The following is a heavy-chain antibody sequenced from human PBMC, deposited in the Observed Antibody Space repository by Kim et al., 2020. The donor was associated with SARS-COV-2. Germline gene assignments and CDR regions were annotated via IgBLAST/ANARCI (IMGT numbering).Heavy chain of an antibody. V-gene: IGHV1-18*01. CDR3: ARDGDYKYNWFDP. D-gene: IGHD4-17*01. Sequence: YAQKLKGRVTRTTDTATSTAYMELRSLRSDDTAVYYCARDGDYKYNWFDPWGQGTLVTVSS. J-gene: IGHJ5*02.